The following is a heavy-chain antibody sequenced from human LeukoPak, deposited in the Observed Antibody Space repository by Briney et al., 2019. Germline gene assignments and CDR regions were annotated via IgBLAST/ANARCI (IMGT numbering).Heavy chain of an antibody. CDR2: IYPGDSDT. Sequence: GESLKISCKGSGYSFTNYWIGWVRQMPGKGLEWMGIIYPGDSDTRYSPSFQGQVTISADKSISTASLQWSSLKASDTAMYYCARRYSGSYSGVYFDYWGQGTLVTVSS. CDR1: GYSFTNYW. D-gene: IGHD1-26*01. CDR3: ARRYSGSYSGVYFDY. V-gene: IGHV5-51*01. J-gene: IGHJ4*02.